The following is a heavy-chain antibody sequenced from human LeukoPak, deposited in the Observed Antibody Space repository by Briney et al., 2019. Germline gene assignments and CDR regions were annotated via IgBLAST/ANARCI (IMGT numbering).Heavy chain of an antibody. CDR2: IGTAGDT. CDR1: GFTSSRYD. D-gene: IGHD3-22*01. Sequence: GGSLRLSRAASGFTSSRYDMHWVRQDTGRGPEWVSAIGTAGDTYYPGSVKGRFTISRENAKNSLYLQMNSLRAEDTAVYYCARRYYYDSSGYYSAPYYFDYWGQGTLVTVSS. J-gene: IGHJ4*02. V-gene: IGHV3-13*01. CDR3: ARRYYYDSSGYYSAPYYFDY.